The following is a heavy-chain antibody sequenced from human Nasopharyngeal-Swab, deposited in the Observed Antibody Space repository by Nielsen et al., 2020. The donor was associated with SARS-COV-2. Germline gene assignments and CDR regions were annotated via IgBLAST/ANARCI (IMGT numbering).Heavy chain of an antibody. J-gene: IGHJ6*03. Sequence: WIRQPPGKGLEWIGEINHSGSTNYNPSLKSRVTISVDTSKSQFSLKLSSVTAADTAVYYCARGVKYCSGGSCYSPIYYYYYMDVWGKGTTVTVSS. CDR3: ARGVKYCSGGSCYSPIYYYYYMDV. CDR2: INHSGST. V-gene: IGHV4-34*01. D-gene: IGHD2-15*01.